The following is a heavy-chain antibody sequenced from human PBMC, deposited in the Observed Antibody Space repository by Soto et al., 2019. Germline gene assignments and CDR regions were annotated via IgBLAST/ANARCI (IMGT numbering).Heavy chain of an antibody. CDR1: GYTFTSYT. J-gene: IGHJ3*02. V-gene: IGHV1-46*01. Sequence: ASVKVSCKASGYTFTSYTMHWVRQAPGQRLEWMGIINPSSGNTNYAQKFQGRVTMTRDTSTSTVYMELSSLRSEDTAVYYCAKGPFVPPFDDAFDIWGQGTMVTVSS. D-gene: IGHD3-9*01. CDR3: AKGPFVPPFDDAFDI. CDR2: INPSSGNT.